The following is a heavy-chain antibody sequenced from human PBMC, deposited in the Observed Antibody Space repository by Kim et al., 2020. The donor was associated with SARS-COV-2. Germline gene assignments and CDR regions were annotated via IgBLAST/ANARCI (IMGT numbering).Heavy chain of an antibody. J-gene: IGHJ4*02. Sequence: GGSLRLSCAASGFTFGSYAMNWVRQAQGKGLEWVSGITRGGGNTYYADSVKGRFTISRDNSKNTLDLQMNSLRAEDTAVYYCAKLSGGDCSCDYWGQGILVIVSS. CDR3: AKLSGGDCSCDY. V-gene: IGHV3-23*01. D-gene: IGHD2-21*02. CDR2: ITRGGGNT. CDR1: GFTFGSYA.